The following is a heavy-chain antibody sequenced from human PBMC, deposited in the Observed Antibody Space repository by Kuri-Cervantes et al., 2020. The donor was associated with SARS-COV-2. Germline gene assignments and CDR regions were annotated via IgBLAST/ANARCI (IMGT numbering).Heavy chain of an antibody. D-gene: IGHD4-17*01. CDR3: ARGYGDYRGAFDY. J-gene: IGHJ4*02. CDR2: INHSGST. Sequence: SQTLSLTCAVYGGSFSGYYWSWIRQPPGKGLEWMGEINHSGSTNYNPSLKRRVTISVDTSKNQFSLRLSSVTAADTAVYYCARGYGDYRGAFDYWGLGTLVTVSS. V-gene: IGHV4-34*01. CDR1: GGSFSGYY.